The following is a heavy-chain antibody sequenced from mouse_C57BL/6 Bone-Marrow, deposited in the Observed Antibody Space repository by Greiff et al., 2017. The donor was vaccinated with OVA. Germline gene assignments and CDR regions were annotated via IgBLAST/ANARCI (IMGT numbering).Heavy chain of an antibody. V-gene: IGHV1-81*01. CDR2: IYPRSGNT. Sequence: QVQLQQSGAELARPGASVKLSCKASGYTFTSYGISWVKQRTGQGLEWIGEIYPRSGNTYYNEKFKGKATLTADKSSSTAYMELRSLTSEDSAVYFCARGPYYGSSSGFAYWGQGTLVTVSA. CDR3: ARGPYYGSSSGFAY. D-gene: IGHD1-1*01. J-gene: IGHJ3*01. CDR1: GYTFTSYG.